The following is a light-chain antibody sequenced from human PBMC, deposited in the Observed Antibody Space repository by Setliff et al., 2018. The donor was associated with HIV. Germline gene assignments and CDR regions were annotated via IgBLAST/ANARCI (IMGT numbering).Light chain of an antibody. J-gene: IGKJ4*01. CDR2: AAS. CDR1: QDIRNA. Sequence: AIQMTQFPSSLSASVGDRVIITCRASQDIRNALGWYQQKPGKAPKLLIYAASSLPDGVPSRFGGGGSGTDFTLTISSLQPEDFATYYCLQDRNYPLTVGGGTKVDIK. CDR3: LQDRNYPLT. V-gene: IGKV1-6*01.